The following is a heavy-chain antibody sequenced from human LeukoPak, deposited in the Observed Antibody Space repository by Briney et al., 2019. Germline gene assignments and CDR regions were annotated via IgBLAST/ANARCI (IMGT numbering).Heavy chain of an antibody. CDR1: GFTFSSYA. D-gene: IGHD6-19*01. Sequence: GGSLRLSCAASGFTFSSYAMSWVRQAPGKGLEWVSSISASGGSTYYADSVKGRFTISRDNSKNTLHLQMNSLRAEDTAVYSCPRGSSGPDYWGQGTLVTVSS. CDR3: PRGSSGPDY. J-gene: IGHJ4*02. V-gene: IGHV3-23*01. CDR2: ISASGGST.